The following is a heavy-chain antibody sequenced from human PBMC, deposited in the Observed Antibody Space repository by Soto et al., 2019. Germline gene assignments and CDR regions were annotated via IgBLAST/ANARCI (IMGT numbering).Heavy chain of an antibody. J-gene: IGHJ6*02. CDR2: INHSGST. Sequence: QVQLQQWGAGLLKPSETLSLTCAVYGGSFSGYYWSWIRQPPGKGLEWIGEINHSGSTNYNPSLKNRVTMSVDTSKNQFSLKLSSVTAADTAVYYCASIGAYYDILTGYYRTYYYGMDVWGQGTTVTVSS. CDR3: ASIGAYYDILTGYYRTYYYGMDV. D-gene: IGHD3-9*01. CDR1: GGSFSGYY. V-gene: IGHV4-34*01.